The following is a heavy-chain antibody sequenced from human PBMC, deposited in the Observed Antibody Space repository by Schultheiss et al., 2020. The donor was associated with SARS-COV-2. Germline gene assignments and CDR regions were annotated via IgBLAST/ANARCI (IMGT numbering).Heavy chain of an antibody. D-gene: IGHD2-2*01. CDR2: ISGSGGST. V-gene: IGHV3-23*01. J-gene: IGHJ3*02. CDR1: GFTFSSYS. CDR3: AKDRGGRVVPAAIYAFDI. Sequence: GGSLRLSCAASGFTFSSYSMNWVRQAPGKGLEWVSAISGSGGSTYYADSVKGRFTISRDISKNTLYLQMNSLRAEDTAVYYCAKDRGGRVVPAAIYAFDIWGQGTMVTVSS.